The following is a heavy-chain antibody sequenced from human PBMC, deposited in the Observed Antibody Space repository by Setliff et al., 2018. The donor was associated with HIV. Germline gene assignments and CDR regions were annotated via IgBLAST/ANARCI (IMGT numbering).Heavy chain of an antibody. CDR1: GYSISSDYY. J-gene: IGHJ4*02. CDR3: ARVNTLLAYFNY. V-gene: IGHV4-38-2*01. CDR2: IFHSGST. Sequence: SETLSLTCGVSGYSISSDYYWGWIRQPPGKGLEWIGSIFHSGSTYYNPSLKSRVTISVDTSKDQFSLRLTSVTAADTAFYFCARVNTLLAYFNYWGPGILVTVSS. D-gene: IGHD5-18*01.